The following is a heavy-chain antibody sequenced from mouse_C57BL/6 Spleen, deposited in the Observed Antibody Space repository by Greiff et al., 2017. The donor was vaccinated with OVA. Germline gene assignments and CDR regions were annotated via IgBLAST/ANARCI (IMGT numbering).Heavy chain of an antibody. CDR2: IDPSDSYT. CDR1: GYTFTSYW. Sequence: VQLQQPGAELVRPGTSVKLSCKASGYTFTSYWMHWVKQRPGQGLEWIGVIDPSDSYTNYNQKFKGKATLTVDTSSSTAYMQLSSLTSEDSAVYYGARGGGDFITTGVGDYWGQGTTLTVSS. CDR3: ARGGGDFITTGVGDY. J-gene: IGHJ2*01. V-gene: IGHV1-59*01. D-gene: IGHD1-1*01.